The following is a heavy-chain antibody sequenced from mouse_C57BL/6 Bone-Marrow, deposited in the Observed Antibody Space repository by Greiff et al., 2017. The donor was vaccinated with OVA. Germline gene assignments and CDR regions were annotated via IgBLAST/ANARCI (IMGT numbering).Heavy chain of an antibody. Sequence: EVKLVESGGGLVQSGRSLRLSCATSGFTFSDFYMEWVRQAPGKGLEWIAASRNKANDYTTEYSASVKGRFIVSRDTSQSILYLQMNALRAEDTAIYYCASHGYPYAMDYWGQGTSVTVSS. CDR2: SRNKANDYTT. D-gene: IGHD2-12*01. J-gene: IGHJ4*01. V-gene: IGHV7-1*01. CDR3: ASHGYPYAMDY. CDR1: GFTFSDFY.